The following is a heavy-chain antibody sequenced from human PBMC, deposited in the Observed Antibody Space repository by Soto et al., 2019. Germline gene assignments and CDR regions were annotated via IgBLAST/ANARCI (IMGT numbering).Heavy chain of an antibody. CDR2: IGPYNGKT. J-gene: IGHJ4*02. D-gene: IGHD2-2*01. CDR1: GYIFSNYG. Sequence: QVHLVQSGAEVKKPGASVKVSCKASGYIFSNYGVTWVRQAPGQGLEWMGWIGPYNGKTDYAQHFQGRVTMTADTSTSTAYMELRSLRSDDTAVYYCARDHSGEVVPAASDSWGQGTLVTVSS. V-gene: IGHV1-18*01. CDR3: ARDHSGEVVPAASDS.